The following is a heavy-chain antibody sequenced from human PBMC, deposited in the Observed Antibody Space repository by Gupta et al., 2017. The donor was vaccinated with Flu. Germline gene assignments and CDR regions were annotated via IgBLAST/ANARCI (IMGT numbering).Heavy chain of an antibody. J-gene: IGHJ4*02. CDR2: GDSET. V-gene: IGHV5-51*01. CDR3: ASNIAVSNNWRHY. D-gene: IGHD6-19*01. Sequence: GDSETKYTPSFQGQVTISADESVSTAYLQWNSLKASDTAMYYCASNIAVSNNWRHYWGEGTQVTVSS.